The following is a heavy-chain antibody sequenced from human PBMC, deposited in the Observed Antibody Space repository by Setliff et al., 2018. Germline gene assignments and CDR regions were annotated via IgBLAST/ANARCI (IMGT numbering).Heavy chain of an antibody. D-gene: IGHD6-25*01. V-gene: IGHV1-2*02. CDR2: INPNTGGT. J-gene: IGHJ4*02. CDR1: GYAVTGYH. CDR3: ARAGLAAAGRKGVFDH. Sequence: ASVKVSCKASGYAVTGYHIHWVRQAPGQGPEWMGWINPNTGGTNYAQKFEGRVTMTRDTSTSTVYMELNSLTSDDTAVYYCARAGLAAAGRKGVFDHWGQGTLVTVSS.